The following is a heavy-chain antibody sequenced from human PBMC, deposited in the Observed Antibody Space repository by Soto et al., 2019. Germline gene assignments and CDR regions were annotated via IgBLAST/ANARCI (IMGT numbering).Heavy chain of an antibody. Sequence: QVQLVQSGAEVKKPGASVKVSCKASGYTFTGHYMHWVRQAPGGGLEWMGWIGPNSGVTNYAQKFQGRVSMTRDTSINTVYVEVTMLTSDDTAVYFCAREGAVVAAATDFWGQGTLVTVSS. CDR2: IGPNSGVT. V-gene: IGHV1-2*02. D-gene: IGHD2-15*01. CDR3: AREGAVVAAATDF. CDR1: GYTFTGHY. J-gene: IGHJ4*02.